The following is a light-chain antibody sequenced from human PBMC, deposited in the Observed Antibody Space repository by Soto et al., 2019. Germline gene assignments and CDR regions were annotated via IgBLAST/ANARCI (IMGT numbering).Light chain of an antibody. J-gene: IGLJ3*02. CDR2: EVT. CDR3: SSYADRNKFL. V-gene: IGLV2-8*01. CDR1: SSDVGGYNY. Sequence: QSALTQPPSASGSPGQSVTISCTGTSSDVGGYNYVSWYQQHPGKAPKLIIHEVTKWPSGVPDRISGSKSGNTASLTVSGLQAEDEADYYCSSYADRNKFLFGGGTKVTVL.